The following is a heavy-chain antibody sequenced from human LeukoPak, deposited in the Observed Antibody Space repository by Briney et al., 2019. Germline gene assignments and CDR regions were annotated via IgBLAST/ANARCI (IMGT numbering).Heavy chain of an antibody. V-gene: IGHV3-7*03. CDR1: GFTFSSHW. Sequence: GGSLRLSCAASGFTFSSHWMSWVRQAPGEGLEWVANIKQDGSDKYYVDSVKGRFTISRDNAKNSLYLQINSLRAEDTAVYYCARKTVVGSYFDYWGQGTPVTVSS. J-gene: IGHJ4*02. CDR3: ARKTVVGSYFDY. D-gene: IGHD4-23*01. CDR2: IKQDGSDK.